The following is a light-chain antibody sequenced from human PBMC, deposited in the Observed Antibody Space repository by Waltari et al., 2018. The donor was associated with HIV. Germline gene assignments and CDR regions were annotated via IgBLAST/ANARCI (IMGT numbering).Light chain of an antibody. CDR3: STWDDKMSGVI. Sequence: QSVLTQPPSTSGTPGQRVTISCSGCISNIGNNYVSWYQHLPGTAPKLLIYNNNRRPSGLPDRFSGSKSDTSASLAISGLRSEDEADYYCSTWDDKMSGVIFGGGTKLTVL. CDR1: ISNIGNNY. V-gene: IGLV1-47*01. J-gene: IGLJ2*01. CDR2: NNN.